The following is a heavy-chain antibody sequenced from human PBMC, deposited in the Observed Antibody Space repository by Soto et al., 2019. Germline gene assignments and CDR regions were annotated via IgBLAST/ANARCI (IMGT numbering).Heavy chain of an antibody. V-gene: IGHV4-34*01. CDR1: GGSFSGYY. CDR2: INHSGST. D-gene: IGHD3-3*01. J-gene: IGHJ6*02. Sequence: LALTCAVYGGSFSGYYWSWIRQPPGKGLEWIGEINHSGSTNYNPSLKSRVTISVDTSKNQFSLKLSSVTAADTAVYYCARGSDFWSGYYGYYYYGMDVWGQGTTVTVS. CDR3: ARGSDFWSGYYGYYYYGMDV.